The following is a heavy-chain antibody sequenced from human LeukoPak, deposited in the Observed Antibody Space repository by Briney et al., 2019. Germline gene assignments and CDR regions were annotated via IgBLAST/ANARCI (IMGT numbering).Heavy chain of an antibody. D-gene: IGHD3-22*01. CDR3: ARDVSPGSSGYTDAFDI. CDR1: DGSISSYY. Sequence: SETLSLTCTVSDGSISSYYWSWIRQPPGKGLEWIGYIYYSGSTNYNPSLKSRVTISVDTSKNQFSLKLSSVTAADTAVYYCARDVSPGSSGYTDAFDIWGQGTMVTVSS. J-gene: IGHJ3*02. V-gene: IGHV4-59*01. CDR2: IYYSGST.